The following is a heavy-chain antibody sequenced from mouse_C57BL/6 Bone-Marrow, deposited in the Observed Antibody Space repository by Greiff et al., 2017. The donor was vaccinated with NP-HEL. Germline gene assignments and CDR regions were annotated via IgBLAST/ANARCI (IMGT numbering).Heavy chain of an antibody. CDR3: TYDDFAY. V-gene: IGHV1-69*01. CDR1: GYTFTSYW. Sequence: QVQLQQPGAELVMPGASVKLSCKASGYTFTSYWMHWVKQRPGQGLEWIGEIDPSDSYTNYNQKFKGKSTLTVDKSSSTAYMQLSSLTSEDSAVYYCTYDDFAYWGQGTLVTVSA. J-gene: IGHJ3*01. D-gene: IGHD2-12*01. CDR2: IDPSDSYT.